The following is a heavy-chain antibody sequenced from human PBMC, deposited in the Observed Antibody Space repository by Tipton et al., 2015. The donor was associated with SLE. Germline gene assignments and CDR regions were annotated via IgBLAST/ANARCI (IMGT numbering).Heavy chain of an antibody. D-gene: IGHD2-8*01. CDR2: ITGSGDRT. CDR1: GFTFSNYA. V-gene: IGHV3-23*01. CDR3: ASILGNTNPSDF. J-gene: IGHJ4*02. Sequence: LSLTCAASGFTFSNYAMSWVRQAPGKGLEWVSAITGSGDRTYYIDSVKGRFTISRDNSKNTLSLQMYSLRPEDTSIYYCASILGNTNPSDFWGQGTLVTVSS.